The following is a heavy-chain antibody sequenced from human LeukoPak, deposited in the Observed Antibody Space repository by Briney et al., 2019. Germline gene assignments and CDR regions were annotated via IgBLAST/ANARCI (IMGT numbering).Heavy chain of an antibody. CDR3: AREKGSWGVFDY. CDR2: IIPKLGTA. D-gene: IGHD1-26*01. CDR1: GGTFSNYA. J-gene: IGHJ4*02. Sequence: SVKVSCKASGGTFSNYAISWVRQAPGQGLEWMGGIIPKLGTANYAQKFRGRVTITADESTTTVYMELSSLRSEDTAVYYCAREKGSWGVFDYWGQGTLVTVSS. V-gene: IGHV1-69*01.